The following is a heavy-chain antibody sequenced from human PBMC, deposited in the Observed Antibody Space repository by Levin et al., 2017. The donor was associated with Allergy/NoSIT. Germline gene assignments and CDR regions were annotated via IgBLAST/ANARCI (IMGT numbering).Heavy chain of an antibody. CDR1: GFTFSSSG. V-gene: IGHV3-30*03. CDR3: AMRVVVIPT. CDR2: MSYDGSNH. Sequence: GGSLRLSCSASGFTFSSSGIYWVRQAPGKGLEWVAVMSYDGSNHFVADSVKGRFTVSRDNSNNTLYLQMNSLRPEDTAVYYCAMRVVVIPTWGQGTLVTVSS. D-gene: IGHD3-22*01. J-gene: IGHJ4*02.